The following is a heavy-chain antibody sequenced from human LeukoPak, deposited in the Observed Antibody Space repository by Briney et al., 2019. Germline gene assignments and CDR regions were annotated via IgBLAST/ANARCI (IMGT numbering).Heavy chain of an antibody. V-gene: IGHV4-59*01. CDR1: GGPISSYY. Sequence: SETLSLTCTVSGGPISSYYWSWIRQPPGKGLEWIGYIYYSGSTKYNPSLKSRVTISVDTSKNQFSLKLSSVTAADTAVYYCARVSSGYDFDYWGQGTLVTVSS. D-gene: IGHD3-22*01. J-gene: IGHJ4*02. CDR2: IYYSGST. CDR3: ARVSSGYDFDY.